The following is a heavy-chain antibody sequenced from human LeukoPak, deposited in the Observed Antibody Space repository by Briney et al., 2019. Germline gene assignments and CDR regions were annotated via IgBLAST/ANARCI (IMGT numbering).Heavy chain of an antibody. J-gene: IGHJ1*01. D-gene: IGHD6-19*01. CDR2: INSDGSST. Sequence: GGSLRLSCAASGFTFSNYWMHWVRQAPGKGLVWVSRINSDGSSTSYADSVKGRFTISRDNSNNTLFLHLNSLRGEDTAVYYYTRNSGWYGLSWGQGTLVTVSS. CDR1: GFTFSNYW. V-gene: IGHV3-74*01. CDR3: TRNSGWYGLS.